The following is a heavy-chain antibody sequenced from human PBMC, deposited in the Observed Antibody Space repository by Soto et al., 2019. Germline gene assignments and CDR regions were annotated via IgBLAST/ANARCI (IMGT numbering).Heavy chain of an antibody. Sequence: PSQTLSLTCGISGDSVSSNSATWNWIRQSPSRGLEWLGRTYYRSKWYNEYAVSVKSRITINPDTSKNQFSLQLNSVTPEDTAGYYCARATRTWFDPWGQGTLVTVSS. CDR2: TYYRSKWYN. V-gene: IGHV6-1*01. D-gene: IGHD4-17*01. CDR1: GDSVSSNSAT. CDR3: ARATRTWFDP. J-gene: IGHJ5*02.